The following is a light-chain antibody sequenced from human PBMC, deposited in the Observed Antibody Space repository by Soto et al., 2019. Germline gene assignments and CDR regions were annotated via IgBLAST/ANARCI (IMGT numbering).Light chain of an antibody. CDR1: SSDIGAYNF. J-gene: IGLJ2*01. Sequence: QSALTQPASVSGSPGQSMTISCPGTSSDIGAYNFVSWYQQHPGKAPKLMLYDVNIRPSGVSNRFSGSKSGNTASLTISGLQAEDEADYYCTSWPTSTTMIFGGGTKLTVL. CDR3: TSWPTSTTMI. CDR2: DVN. V-gene: IGLV2-14*03.